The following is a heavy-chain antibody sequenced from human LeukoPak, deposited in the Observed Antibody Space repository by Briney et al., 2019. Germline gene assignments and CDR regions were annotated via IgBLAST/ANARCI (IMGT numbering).Heavy chain of an antibody. J-gene: IGHJ3*02. V-gene: IGHV3-48*02. D-gene: IGHD3-22*01. CDR3: ARDGDSSGYYAAFDI. Sequence: PGRSLRLSCAASGFTFSSYSMNWVRQAPGKGLEWLSYISSSSSIIYYADSVKGRFTISRDNAKNSLYLQMNSLRDEDTAVYYCARDGDSSGYYAAFDIWGQGTMVTVSS. CDR2: ISSSSSII. CDR1: GFTFSSYS.